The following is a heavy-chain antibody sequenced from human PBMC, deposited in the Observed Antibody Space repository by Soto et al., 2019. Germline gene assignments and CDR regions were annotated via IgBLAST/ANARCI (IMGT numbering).Heavy chain of an antibody. J-gene: IGHJ4*02. CDR1: GGTFSSYA. V-gene: IGHV1-69*13. CDR3: ASSRKVYYYDSSGYPPTFDY. CDR2: IIPIFGTA. D-gene: IGHD3-22*01. Sequence: SVKVSCRASGGTFSSYAISWVRQAPGQGLEWMGGIIPIFGTANYAQKFQGRVTITADESTSTAYMELSSLRSEDTAVYYCASSRKVYYYDSSGYPPTFDYWGQGTLVTVST.